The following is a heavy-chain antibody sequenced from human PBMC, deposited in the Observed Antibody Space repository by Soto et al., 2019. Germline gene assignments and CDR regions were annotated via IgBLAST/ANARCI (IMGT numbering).Heavy chain of an antibody. D-gene: IGHD2-21*01. V-gene: IGHV4-39*01. J-gene: IGHJ5*01. CDR3: GRVVEGATRHTDPDS. CDR1: GVSIHNSHSF. CDR2: VYHNGGA. Sequence: KPSETLSLTCTVSGVSIHNSHSFWAWIRQPPGKRLQFIASVYHNGGAHYNSSLKSRVTISVDTANNQVSLRMRSLTAADTAFYYCGRVVEGATRHTDPDSWGQGILVTVSS.